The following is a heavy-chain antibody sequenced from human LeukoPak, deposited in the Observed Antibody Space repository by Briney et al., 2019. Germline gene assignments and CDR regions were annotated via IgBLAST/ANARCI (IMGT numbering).Heavy chain of an antibody. D-gene: IGHD6-13*01. V-gene: IGHV4-59*01. CDR2: IYYSGST. CDR1: GGSISSYY. J-gene: IGHJ6*02. Sequence: SETLSLTCTVSGGSISSYYWSWIRQPPGKGLEGIGYIYYSGSTNYNPSLKSRVTISVDTSKNQFSLKLSSVTAADTGVYYCARDFVKAAAGAYCYYGMDVWGQGTTVTVSS. CDR3: ARDFVKAAAGAYCYYGMDV.